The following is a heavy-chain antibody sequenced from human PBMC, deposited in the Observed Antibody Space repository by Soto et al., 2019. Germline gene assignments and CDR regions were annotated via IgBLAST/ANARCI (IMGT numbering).Heavy chain of an antibody. Sequence: GGSLRLSCAASGFTFSGYAMSWVRQAPGKGLEWVSVISGSDGSTYYADSVKGRFTISRDNSKNTLNLQMNSLRAEDTAVYYCARRSSSWYFDYWGQGTLVTVSS. D-gene: IGHD6-13*01. CDR3: ARRSSSWYFDY. CDR1: GFTFSGYA. V-gene: IGHV3-23*01. CDR2: ISGSDGST. J-gene: IGHJ4*02.